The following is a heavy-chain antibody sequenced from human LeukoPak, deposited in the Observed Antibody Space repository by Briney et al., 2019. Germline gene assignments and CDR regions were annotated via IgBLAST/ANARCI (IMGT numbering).Heavy chain of an antibody. J-gene: IGHJ5*02. CDR1: GRSFSGYY. D-gene: IGHD3-3*01. V-gene: IGHV4-34*01. CDR2: IKHSGST. CDR3: AGCITILGVATGGIDP. Sequence: SETLSLTCAVYGRSFSGYYWSWIRQPPGKGLEWIGEIKHSGSTNYNPSLKSRVTISVDTSKNQFALKLSSVTAADTAVYYCAGCITILGVATGGIDPSGQATLLTVSS.